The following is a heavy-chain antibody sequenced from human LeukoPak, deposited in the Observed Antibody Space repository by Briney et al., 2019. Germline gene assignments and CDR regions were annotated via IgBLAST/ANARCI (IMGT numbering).Heavy chain of an antibody. V-gene: IGHV4-38-2*02. J-gene: IGHJ4*02. CDR3: TREVWGSTFPDY. CDR1: GYSISSGYF. CDR2: THHSGAT. Sequence: NPSETPSLTCSVSGYSISSGYFWGWIRQPPGKRPEWIATTHHSGATYYNPSLKSRVTLSVDVSKNQVSLKLTSVTAADTAVYYCTREVWGSTFPDYWGQGTLVTVSS. D-gene: IGHD7-27*01.